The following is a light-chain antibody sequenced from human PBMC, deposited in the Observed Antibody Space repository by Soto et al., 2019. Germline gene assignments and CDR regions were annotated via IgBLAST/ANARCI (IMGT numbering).Light chain of an antibody. CDR3: QKYNSAPLT. Sequence: DIQVTQSPSSLSASLGDRVTITCRANQAIGVYFAWFQQQPGKVPKLLIYAASALQSGAPSRFSDSGSGTDFTLTISSLQPEDIATYYCQKYNSAPLTFGGGTKVEI. CDR2: AAS. CDR1: QAIGVY. J-gene: IGKJ4*01. V-gene: IGKV1-27*01.